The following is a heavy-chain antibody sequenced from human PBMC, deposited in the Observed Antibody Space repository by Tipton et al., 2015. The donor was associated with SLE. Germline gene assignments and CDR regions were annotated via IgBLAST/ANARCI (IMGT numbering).Heavy chain of an antibody. CDR3: ARCGGNFYALGY. J-gene: IGHJ4*02. Sequence: TLSLTCTVSGASISSSSYYWSWIRQPPGKGLEWIGEINHSGSTNYNPSLKSRVAISIGTSNNQFSLKLRSVTAADTAVYYCARCGGNFYALGYWGQGTLVTVSS. CDR2: INHSGST. V-gene: IGHV4-39*07. CDR1: GASISSSSYY. D-gene: IGHD1-26*01.